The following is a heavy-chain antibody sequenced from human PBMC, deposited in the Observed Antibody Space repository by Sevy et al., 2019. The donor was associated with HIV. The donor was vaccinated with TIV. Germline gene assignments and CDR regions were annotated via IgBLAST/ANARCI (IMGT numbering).Heavy chain of an antibody. V-gene: IGHV3-74*01. Sequence: GGSLRLSCAASGFTFSSYWMHWVRQAPGKGLVWVSRINSDGSSTSYADSVKGRFTISRDNAKNTLYLQMNSLRAEDTAGYYCARVKAVAGTFDYWGQGTLVTVSS. CDR1: GFTFSSYW. CDR2: INSDGSST. J-gene: IGHJ4*02. CDR3: ARVKAVAGTFDY. D-gene: IGHD6-19*01.